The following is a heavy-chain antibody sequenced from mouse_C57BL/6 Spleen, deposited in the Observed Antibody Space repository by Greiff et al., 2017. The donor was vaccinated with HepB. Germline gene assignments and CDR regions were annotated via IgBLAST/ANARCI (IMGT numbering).Heavy chain of an antibody. Sequence: VQLQQSGAELARPGASVKLSCKASGYTFTSYGISWVKQRTGQGLEWIGEIYPRSGNTYYNEKFKGKATLTADKSSSTAYMELRSLTSEDSAVYFCARQYDGYDYFDYWGQGTTLTVSS. CDR1: GYTFTSYG. V-gene: IGHV1-81*01. D-gene: IGHD2-3*01. J-gene: IGHJ2*01. CDR2: IYPRSGNT. CDR3: ARQYDGYDYFDY.